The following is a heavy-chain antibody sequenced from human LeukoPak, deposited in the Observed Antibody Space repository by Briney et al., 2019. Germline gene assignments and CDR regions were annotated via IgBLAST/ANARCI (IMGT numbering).Heavy chain of an antibody. CDR2: INHSGST. J-gene: IGHJ4*02. CDR3: ARGSMIVVVIVDY. D-gene: IGHD3-22*01. Sequence: PSETLSLTCTVSGGSISSYYWSWIRQPPGKGLEWIGEINHSGSTNYNPSLKSRVTISVDTSKNQFSLKLSSVTAADTAVYYCARGSMIVVVIVDYWGQGTLVTVSS. CDR1: GGSISSYY. V-gene: IGHV4-34*01.